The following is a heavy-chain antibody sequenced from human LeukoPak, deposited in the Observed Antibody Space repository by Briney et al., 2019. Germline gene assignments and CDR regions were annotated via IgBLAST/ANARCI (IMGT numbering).Heavy chain of an antibody. J-gene: IGHJ4*02. D-gene: IGHD6-13*01. CDR1: GYSFTSYW. CDR2: IYPGDSDT. V-gene: IGHV5-51*01. CDR3: ARHRELAYFDY. Sequence: GESLKISCKGSGYSFTSYWIGWVRQMPGKGLEWMGIIYPGDSDTTYSPSFQGQVTISADKSSSTAYLQWSSLKAPDTAMYYCARHRELAYFDYWGQGTLVTVSS.